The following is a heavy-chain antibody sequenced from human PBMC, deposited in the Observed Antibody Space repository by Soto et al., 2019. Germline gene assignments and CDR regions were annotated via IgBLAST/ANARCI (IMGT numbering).Heavy chain of an antibody. CDR2: ISDDGSTA. CDR3: ARGPRVSSTGTGAH. CDR1: GFTFSAYW. J-gene: IGHJ4*02. D-gene: IGHD1-1*01. V-gene: IGHV3-74*01. Sequence: GGSVRLSCAVSGFTFSAYWMHWVRQVPGKGLTWVSRISDDGSTATYADSVKGRFIISRDNAKNTLYLEMNTLRADDSGLYYCARGPRVSSTGTGAHWGRGTLVTVSS.